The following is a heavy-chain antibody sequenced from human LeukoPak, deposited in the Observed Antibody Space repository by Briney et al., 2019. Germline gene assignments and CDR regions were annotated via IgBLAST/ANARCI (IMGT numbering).Heavy chain of an antibody. CDR1: GGSISSGGYY. CDR2: IYYSGST. V-gene: IGHV4-31*03. Sequence: PSETLSLTCTVSGGSISSGGYYWRWVRQHPGKGLEWIGYIYYSGSTYYNPSLKSRVTISVDTSKNQFSLKLSSVTAADTAVYYCARGYCSSTSCSPGDYWGQGTLVTVSS. CDR3: ARGYCSSTSCSPGDY. D-gene: IGHD2-2*01. J-gene: IGHJ4*02.